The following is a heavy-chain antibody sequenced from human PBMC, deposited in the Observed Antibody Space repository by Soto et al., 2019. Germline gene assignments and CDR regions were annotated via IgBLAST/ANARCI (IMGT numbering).Heavy chain of an antibody. CDR3: AKDIRHGSGSYKYIDV. D-gene: IGHD3-10*01. CDR1: GFTFDDYA. Sequence: EVQLVESGGGLVQPGRSLRLSCAASGFTFDDYAMHWVRQAPGKGLEWVSGISWNSGSIGYADSVKGRFTISRDNAKNSLYLQMNSLRAEDTALYYCAKDIRHGSGSYKYIDVWGKGTTVTVSS. J-gene: IGHJ6*03. V-gene: IGHV3-9*01. CDR2: ISWNSGSI.